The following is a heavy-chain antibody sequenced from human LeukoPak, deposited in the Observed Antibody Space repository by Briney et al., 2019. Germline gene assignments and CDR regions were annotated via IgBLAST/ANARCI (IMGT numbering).Heavy chain of an antibody. V-gene: IGHV3-48*04. CDR2: ISGRGNTI. Sequence: GGSLRLSCAASGFTFSSYNMNWVRQAPGKGLEWVSYISGRGNTIKYADSVKGRFTIFRDNGKNSLYLHMSSLRAEDTAVYYCARDPPALEDFDYWGQGTLVTVSS. CDR3: ARDPPALEDFDY. J-gene: IGHJ4*02. CDR1: GFTFSSYN.